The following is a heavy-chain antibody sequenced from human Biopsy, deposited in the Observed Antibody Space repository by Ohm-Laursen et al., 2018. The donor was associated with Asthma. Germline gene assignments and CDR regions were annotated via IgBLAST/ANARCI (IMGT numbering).Heavy chain of an antibody. J-gene: IGHJ6*02. Sequence: SVKVSCKAPGGTFSNFAISWVRQAPGQGLEWLGGIMTVFGTTSYAQKFQGKVTITADESTSTAYMEVTSLRSEDTAIYYCARCQVGYSSGWSLLLKKIYYSGMDVWGQGTAVTVSS. D-gene: IGHD6-19*01. CDR1: GGTFSNFA. V-gene: IGHV1-69*13. CDR3: ARCQVGYSSGWSLLLKKIYYSGMDV. CDR2: IMTVFGTT.